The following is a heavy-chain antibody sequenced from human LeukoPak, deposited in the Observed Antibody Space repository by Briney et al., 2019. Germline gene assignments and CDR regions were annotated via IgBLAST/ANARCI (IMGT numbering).Heavy chain of an antibody. CDR1: GFTFSSYS. V-gene: IGHV3-21*01. CDR2: LSSSSSYI. Sequence: GGSLRLSCAASGFTFSSYSMNWVRQAPGKGLEWVSSLSSSSSYIYYAVSVKGRFTISRDNAKNSLYLQMNSLRAEDTAVYYCARDGNLGYCSGGSCYRGNFDYWGQGTLVTVSS. J-gene: IGHJ4*02. CDR3: ARDGNLGYCSGGSCYRGNFDY. D-gene: IGHD2-15*01.